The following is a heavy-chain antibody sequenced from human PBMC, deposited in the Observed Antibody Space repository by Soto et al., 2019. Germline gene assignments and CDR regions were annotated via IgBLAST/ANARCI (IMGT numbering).Heavy chain of an antibody. CDR2: ISGSGGST. V-gene: IGHV3-23*01. J-gene: IGHJ4*02. D-gene: IGHD6-19*01. CDR3: AKGSSYSSGWYYFDY. Sequence: PGGSLRLSCAASGFTFSSYAMSWVRQAPGKGLEWVSAISGSGGSTYYADSVKGRFTISRDNSKNTLYLQMNSLRAEDTAVYYCAKGSSYSSGWYYFDYWGQGTLVTVSS. CDR1: GFTFSSYA.